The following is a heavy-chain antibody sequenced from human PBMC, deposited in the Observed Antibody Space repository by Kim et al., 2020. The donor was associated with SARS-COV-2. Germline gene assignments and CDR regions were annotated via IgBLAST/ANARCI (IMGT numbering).Heavy chain of an antibody. CDR3: ASPEIVATSFPY. J-gene: IGHJ4*02. D-gene: IGHD5-12*01. Sequence: GGSLRLSCAASGFTFSSYSMNWVRQAPGKGLEWVSSISSSSSYIYYADSVKGRFTISRDNAKNSLYLQMNSLRAEDTAVYYCASPEIVATSFPYWGQGTLVTVSS. V-gene: IGHV3-21*01. CDR2: ISSSSSYI. CDR1: GFTFSSYS.